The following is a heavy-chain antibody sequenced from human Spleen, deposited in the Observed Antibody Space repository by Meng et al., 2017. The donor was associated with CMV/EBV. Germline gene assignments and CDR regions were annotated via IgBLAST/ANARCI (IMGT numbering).Heavy chain of an antibody. CDR3: ARAQLDSSGWPQPSDP. Sequence: GCVSSSSYYWSWIRQPPGKGLEWIGYIYYSGSTNYNPSLKSRVTISVDTSKNQFSLKLSSVTAADTAVYYCARAQLDSSGWPQPSDPWGQGTLVTVSS. D-gene: IGHD6-19*01. CDR2: IYYSGST. CDR1: GCVSSSSYY. J-gene: IGHJ5*02. V-gene: IGHV4-61*01.